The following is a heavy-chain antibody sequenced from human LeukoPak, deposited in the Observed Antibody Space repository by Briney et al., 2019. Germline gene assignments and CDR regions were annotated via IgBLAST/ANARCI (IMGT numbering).Heavy chain of an antibody. CDR2: ITPMFGTS. CDR1: GGTFSRHT. D-gene: IGHD6-19*01. CDR3: ARGIQQWLVRGDAFDI. Sequence: ASVKVSCKASGGTFSRHTISWVRQSPGQGLEWMGGITPMFGTSNYAQKFRGRVTITADESTSTAYVELSSLRSEDTAVYYCARGIQQWLVRGDAFDIWGQGTMVTVS. J-gene: IGHJ3*02. V-gene: IGHV1-69*01.